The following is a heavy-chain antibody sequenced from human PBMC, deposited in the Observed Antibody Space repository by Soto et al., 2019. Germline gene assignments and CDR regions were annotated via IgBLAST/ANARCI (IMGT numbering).Heavy chain of an antibody. J-gene: IGHJ6*02. Sequence: PGESLKISCKVSGYSLTSYWISWVRQMPGKGLEWMGRIDPSDSYTNYSPSSQGHVTISADKSISTAYLQWSSLKASDTAMYYCARQTGLWFGGGMDVWGQGTTVTVSS. D-gene: IGHD3-10*01. CDR2: IDPSDSYT. V-gene: IGHV5-10-1*01. CDR3: ARQTGLWFGGGMDV. CDR1: GYSLTSYW.